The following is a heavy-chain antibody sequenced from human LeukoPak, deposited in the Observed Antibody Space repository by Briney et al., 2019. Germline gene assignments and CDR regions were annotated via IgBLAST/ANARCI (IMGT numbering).Heavy chain of an antibody. D-gene: IGHD3-22*01. CDR3: AKESFIPYRYHSSGYIDY. CDR2: IIPIFGTA. Sequence: SVTVSCKASGGTFSSYAISWVRQAPGQGLEWMGGIIPIFGTANYAQKFQGRVTITADESTSTAYMELSSLRSEDTAVYYCAKESFIPYRYHSSGYIDYWGQGTLVTVSS. J-gene: IGHJ4*02. CDR1: GGTFSSYA. V-gene: IGHV1-69*13.